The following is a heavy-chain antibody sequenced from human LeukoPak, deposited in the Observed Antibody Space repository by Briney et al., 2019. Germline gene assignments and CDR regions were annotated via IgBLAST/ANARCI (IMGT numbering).Heavy chain of an antibody. CDR1: GFTFSSYA. J-gene: IGHJ4*02. D-gene: IGHD4-17*01. Sequence: SGGSLRLSCAASGFTFSSYAMSWVRQAPGKGLEWVSAISGSGGSTYYADSVKGRFTISRDNSKNTLYLQMNSLRAEDTAVYYCAKGALYGDYPPIFDYWGQGTLVTVSS. CDR2: ISGSGGST. V-gene: IGHV3-23*01. CDR3: AKGALYGDYPPIFDY.